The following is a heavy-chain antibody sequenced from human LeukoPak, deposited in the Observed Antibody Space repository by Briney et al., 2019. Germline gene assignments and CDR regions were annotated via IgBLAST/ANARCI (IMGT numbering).Heavy chain of an antibody. CDR2: INPNSGGT. CDR3: ARQGYSGYDENYYYYMDV. Sequence: ASVKVSCKASGYTLTGYYIHWIRQAPGQGLEWMGRINPNSGGTSYAQKFQGRVTMTRDTSISTAYMELSRLRSDDTAVYYCARQGYSGYDENYYYYMDVWGKGTTVTVSS. CDR1: GYTLTGYY. V-gene: IGHV1-2*06. J-gene: IGHJ6*03. D-gene: IGHD5-12*01.